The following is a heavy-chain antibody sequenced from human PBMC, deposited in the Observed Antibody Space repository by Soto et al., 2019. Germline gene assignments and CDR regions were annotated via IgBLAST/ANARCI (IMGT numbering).Heavy chain of an antibody. J-gene: IGHJ6*02. CDR2: IIPIFGTA. Sequence: SVKVSCKASGGTFSSYAISWVRQAPGQGLEWMGGIIPIFGTANYAQKFQGRVTITADESTSTAYMELSSLRSEDTAVYYCARLINVAVAGTRGWGDYYYYGMDVWGQGTTVTVSS. CDR1: GGTFSSYA. V-gene: IGHV1-69*13. CDR3: ARLINVAVAGTRGWGDYYYYGMDV. D-gene: IGHD6-19*01.